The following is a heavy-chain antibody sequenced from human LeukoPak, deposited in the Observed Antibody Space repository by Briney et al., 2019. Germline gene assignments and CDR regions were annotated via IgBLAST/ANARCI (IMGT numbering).Heavy chain of an antibody. Sequence: GGSLRLSCAASGFTFSSYGMHWVRQAPGKGLEWVAVIWYDGSNKYYADPVKGRFTISRDNSKNTLYLQMNSLRAEDTAVYYCASWMLHSYYYYGMDVWGQGTTITVSS. D-gene: IGHD2-15*01. V-gene: IGHV3-33*01. J-gene: IGHJ6*02. CDR3: ASWMLHSYYYYGMDV. CDR2: IWYDGSNK. CDR1: GFTFSSYG.